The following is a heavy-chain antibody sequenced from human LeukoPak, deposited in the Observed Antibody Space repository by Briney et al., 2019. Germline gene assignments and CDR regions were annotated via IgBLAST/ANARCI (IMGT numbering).Heavy chain of an antibody. CDR2: IIPIFGTA. CDR3: ARDLGDSFDY. Sequence: ASVKVSCKASGGTFSNYAISWVRQAPGQGLEWMRGIIPIFGTASYAQKFQGRVTITADESTSTAYMELSSLRSEDTAVYYCARDLGDSFDYWGQGTLVAVSS. CDR1: GGTFSNYA. V-gene: IGHV1-69*13. D-gene: IGHD3-10*01. J-gene: IGHJ4*02.